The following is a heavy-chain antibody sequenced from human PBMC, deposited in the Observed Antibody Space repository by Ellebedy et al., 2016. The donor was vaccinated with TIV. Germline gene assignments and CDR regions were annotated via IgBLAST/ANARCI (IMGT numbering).Heavy chain of an antibody. CDR2: VGKDGGEK. V-gene: IGHV3-7*01. J-gene: IGHJ6*02. CDR1: GFTFSEYL. CDR3: ARPDYYYYSMDL. Sequence: PGGSLRLSCAASGFTFSEYLMTWVRQVPGKGLEWLANVGKDGGEKHYLDSVRGRFTISRDNAKNSLYLQMNGLRVEDTGLYFCARPDYYYYSMDLWGHGTAVTVSS.